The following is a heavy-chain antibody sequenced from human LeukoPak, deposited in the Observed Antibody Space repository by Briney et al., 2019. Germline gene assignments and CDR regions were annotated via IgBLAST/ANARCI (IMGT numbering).Heavy chain of an antibody. CDR2: IIPIFGTA. CDR1: GGTFSSYA. CDR3: ARGYCSSTSCYRLSWFDP. Sequence: GASVKVSCKASGGTFSSYAISWVRQAPGQGLEWMGGIIPIFGTANYAQKFQGRVTITADESTSTAYMELSSLRSEDTAVYYCARGYCSSTSCYRLSWFDPWDQGTLVTVSS. D-gene: IGHD2-2*02. J-gene: IGHJ5*02. V-gene: IGHV1-69*13.